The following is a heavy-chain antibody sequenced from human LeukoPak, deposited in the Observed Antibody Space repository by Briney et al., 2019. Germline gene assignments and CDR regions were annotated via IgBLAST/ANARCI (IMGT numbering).Heavy chain of an antibody. Sequence: SVKVSCKASGGTFSSYVISWVRQAPGQGLEWMGRIIPILGIANYAQKFQGRVTITADKSTSTAYMELSSLRSEDTAVYYCASPPADYYDSRGYFDYWGQGTLVTVSS. CDR3: ASPPADYYDSRGYFDY. CDR2: IIPILGIA. V-gene: IGHV1-69*04. J-gene: IGHJ4*02. CDR1: GGTFSSYV. D-gene: IGHD3-22*01.